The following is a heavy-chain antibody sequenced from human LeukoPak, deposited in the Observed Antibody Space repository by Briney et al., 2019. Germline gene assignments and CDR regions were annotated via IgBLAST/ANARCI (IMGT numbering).Heavy chain of an antibody. V-gene: IGHV4-59*01. CDR2: INYSGST. J-gene: IGHJ4*02. CDR3: ARARYYDSSGYYLIDY. Sequence: SETLSLTCTVSGGSISSYYWSWIRQPPGKGLEWIGYINYSGSTNYNPSLKSRVTTSVDTSKKQFSLKLGSVTAADTAVYYCARARYYDSSGYYLIDYWGQGALVTVSS. D-gene: IGHD3-22*01. CDR1: GGSISSYY.